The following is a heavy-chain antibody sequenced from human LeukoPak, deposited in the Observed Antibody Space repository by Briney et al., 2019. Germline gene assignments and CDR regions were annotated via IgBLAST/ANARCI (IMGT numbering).Heavy chain of an antibody. J-gene: IGHJ4*02. V-gene: IGHV3-49*04. D-gene: IGHD6-19*01. CDR1: GFTFGDYA. CDR2: IRSKAYGGTT. Sequence: GGSLRLSCTASGFTFGDYAMSWVRQAPGKGLEWVGFIRSKAYGGTTEYAASVKGRFTISRDDSKSIAYLQMNSLKTEDTAVYYCTTDPYSSGWDWGQGTLVTVSS. CDR3: TTDPYSSGWD.